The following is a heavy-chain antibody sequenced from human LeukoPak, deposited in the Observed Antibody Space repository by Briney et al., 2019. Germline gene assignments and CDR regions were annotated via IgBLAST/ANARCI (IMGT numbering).Heavy chain of an antibody. CDR3: AKVRSRGYGDYYFEY. CDR1: GFTFSDYY. J-gene: IGHJ4*02. CDR2: ISSSGSTI. V-gene: IGHV3-11*04. D-gene: IGHD4-17*01. Sequence: GGSLRLSCAASGFTFSDYYMSWIRQAPGKGLEWVSYISSSGSTIYYADSVKGRFTISRDNAKNSLYLQMNSLRAEDTAVYYCAKVRSRGYGDYYFEYWGQGTLVTVSS.